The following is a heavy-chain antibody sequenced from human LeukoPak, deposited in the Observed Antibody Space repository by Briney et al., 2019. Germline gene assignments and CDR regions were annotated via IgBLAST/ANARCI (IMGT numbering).Heavy chain of an antibody. Sequence: SETLSLTCTVSGGSISSYYWSWIRQPPGKGLEWIGYIYYSGSTNYNPSLKSRVTISVDTSKNQFSLKLSSVTAADTAVYHCARGSPGHIWFGGYFDYWGQGTLVTVSS. J-gene: IGHJ4*02. D-gene: IGHD3-10*01. CDR3: ARGSPGHIWFGGYFDY. CDR1: GGSISSYY. V-gene: IGHV4-59*01. CDR2: IYYSGST.